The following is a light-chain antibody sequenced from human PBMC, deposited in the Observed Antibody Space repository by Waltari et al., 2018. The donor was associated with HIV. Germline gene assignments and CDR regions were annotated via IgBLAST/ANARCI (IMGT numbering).Light chain of an antibody. V-gene: IGLV3-19*01. CDR2: GRN. J-gene: IGLJ2*01. Sequence: SSNLTQDASVSVALGQTVRIKCQGDNLRSYYARWYQQKPGQDPVVVFFGRNNRPSGIPDRFSGASSGNTASLTITGAQAEDEADYSCHSRDSSGYHVVFGGGTKVTVL. CDR3: HSRDSSGYHVV. CDR1: NLRSYY.